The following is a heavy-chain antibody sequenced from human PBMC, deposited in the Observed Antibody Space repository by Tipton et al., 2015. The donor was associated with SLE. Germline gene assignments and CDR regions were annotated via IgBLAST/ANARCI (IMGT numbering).Heavy chain of an antibody. J-gene: IGHJ4*02. CDR2: ISAYNGNT. CDR3: ARATTVTTLGWYFDY. V-gene: IGHV1-18*01. CDR1: GYTFTSYG. D-gene: IGHD4-17*01. Sequence: QSGAEVKKPGASVKVSCKASGYTFTSYGISWVRQAPGQGLEWMGWISAYNGNTNYAQKLQGRVTMTTDTSTSTAYMELRSLRSEDTAAYYCARATTVTTLGWYFDYWGQGTLVTVSS.